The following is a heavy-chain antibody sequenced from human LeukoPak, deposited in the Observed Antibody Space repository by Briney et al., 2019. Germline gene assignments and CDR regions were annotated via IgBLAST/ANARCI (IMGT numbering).Heavy chain of an antibody. Sequence: GGSLRLSCAASGFTFSNYAIHWVRQVPGRGLEWVALISSDGSVIYDADSVKGRFAISRDNSKNTLYLQMSSLRAEDTAVYYCVRSTHYDFWSGQPFDYWGQGTLVTVSS. CDR3: VRSTHYDFWSGQPFDY. CDR1: GFTFSNYA. J-gene: IGHJ4*02. V-gene: IGHV3-30*15. CDR2: ISSDGSVI. D-gene: IGHD3-3*01.